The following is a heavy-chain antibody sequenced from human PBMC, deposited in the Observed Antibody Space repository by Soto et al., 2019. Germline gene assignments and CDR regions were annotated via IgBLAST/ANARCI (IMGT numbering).Heavy chain of an antibody. V-gene: IGHV4-39*01. Sequence: QLQLQESGPGLVKPSETLSLTCTVSGGSISSSSYYWGWIRQPPGKGLEWIGSIYYSGSTYYSPSLKSRVTISVDTSKNQCSLKLSSVTAADTAAYYCARHTYYYGSGSYPSYWGQGTLVTVSS. CDR2: IYYSGST. CDR3: ARHTYYYGSGSYPSY. J-gene: IGHJ4*02. CDR1: GGSISSSSYY. D-gene: IGHD3-10*01.